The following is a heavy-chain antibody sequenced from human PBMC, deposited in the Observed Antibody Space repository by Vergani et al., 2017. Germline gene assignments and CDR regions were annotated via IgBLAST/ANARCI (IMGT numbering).Heavy chain of an antibody. CDR3: ARLYGRDSSGSKYFDY. J-gene: IGHJ4*02. V-gene: IGHV5-51*01. CDR1: GYSFTNYW. D-gene: IGHD3-22*01. Sequence: EVQLVQSGAEVKKPGVSLKIPCQISGYSFTNYWIGCVRQMPGKGLEWMGIIHPADSDTRHSPFSQGQDTNSVDKSISTAYRQRSSLRTADSAMYYCARLYGRDSSGSKYFDYWGQGTLVTVSS. CDR2: IHPADSDT.